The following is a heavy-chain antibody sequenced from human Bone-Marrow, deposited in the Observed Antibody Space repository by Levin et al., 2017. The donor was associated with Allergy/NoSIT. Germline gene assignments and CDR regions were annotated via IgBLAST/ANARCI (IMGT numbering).Heavy chain of an antibody. CDR3: ARLWLTTYAFDV. D-gene: IGHD2/OR15-2a*01. V-gene: IGHV4-39*01. CDR1: GGSISSSSYY. J-gene: IGHJ3*01. Sequence: TSETLSLSCTVSGGSISSSSYYWGWIRQPPGTGLEWIGSISYSGTTHYNPSLQSRVSISVDTSKNQFSLKLTSVTAADTAVYYCARLWLTTYAFDVWGQGTRVTVSS. CDR2: ISYSGTT.